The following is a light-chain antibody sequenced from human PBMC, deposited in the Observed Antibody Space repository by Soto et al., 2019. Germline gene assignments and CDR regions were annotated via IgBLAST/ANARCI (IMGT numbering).Light chain of an antibody. CDR2: DVS. Sequence: QSALTQPASVSGSPGQSITISCTGTSSDVGGYNYVSWYQHHTGKAPKLVIYDVSNRPSGVSNRFSGSKSGNTASLTISGLQAEDEADYYCSSYTGSNTLVFGGGTKLTVL. CDR1: SSDVGGYNY. V-gene: IGLV2-14*03. CDR3: SSYTGSNTLV. J-gene: IGLJ2*01.